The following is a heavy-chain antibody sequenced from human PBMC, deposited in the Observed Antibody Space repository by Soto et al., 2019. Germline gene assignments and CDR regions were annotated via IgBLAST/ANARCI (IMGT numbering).Heavy chain of an antibody. J-gene: IGHJ4*02. D-gene: IGHD3-22*01. V-gene: IGHV1-46*01. CDR3: AVNYYDSSGQYQPGGIDY. CDR1: GYTYTSYY. Sequence: ASVKVSCKASGYTYTSYYIHWVRQARGQGLEWMGIINPSCGSTSYAQKFQGRVTMTRDTSTSTVYMELSGLRSEETAVYYCAVNYYDSSGQYQPGGIDYSGQGTLVTVS. CDR2: INPSCGST.